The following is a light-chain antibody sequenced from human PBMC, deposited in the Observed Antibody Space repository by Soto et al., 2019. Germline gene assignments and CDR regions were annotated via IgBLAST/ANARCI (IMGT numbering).Light chain of an antibody. V-gene: IGLV6-57*04. J-gene: IGLJ2*01. Sequence: NFMLTQPHSVSESPGKTVTISCTRSSGSIANNYVQWYQQRAGRAPITVIYENNQRPSGGPSRFSGSTDGSSNSASLTISGLQTEDEADYYCQSYDSSFVIFGGGTKLTV. CDR3: QSYDSSFVI. CDR2: ENN. CDR1: SGSIANNY.